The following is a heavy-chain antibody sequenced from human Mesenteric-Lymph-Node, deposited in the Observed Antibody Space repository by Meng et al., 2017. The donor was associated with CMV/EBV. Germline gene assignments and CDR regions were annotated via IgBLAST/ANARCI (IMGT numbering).Heavy chain of an antibody. V-gene: IGHV3-15*01. CDR3: ARGSLSGYRPYCSSTSCYRPFDY. CDR2: IKSKTDGGTT. Sequence: GGSLRLSCAASGFTFSNAWMSWVRQAPGKGLEWVGRIKSKTDGGTTDYAAPVKGRFTISRDNSKNTLYLQMNSLRAEDTAVYYCARGSLSGYRPYCSSTSCYRPFDYWGQGTLVTVSS. CDR1: GFTFSNAW. J-gene: IGHJ4*02. D-gene: IGHD2-2*01.